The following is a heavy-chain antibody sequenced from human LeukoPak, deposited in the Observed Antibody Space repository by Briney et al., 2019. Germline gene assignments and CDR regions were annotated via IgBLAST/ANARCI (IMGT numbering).Heavy chain of an antibody. CDR2: IYYSGST. Sequence: SETLSLTCTVSGGSISSSSYYRGWIRQPPGKGLEWIGSIYYSGSTYYNPSLKSRVTISVDTSKNQFSLKLSSVTAADTAVYYCARRDYYYYYMDVWGKGTTVTVSS. CDR3: ARRDYYYYYMDV. V-gene: IGHV4-39*01. CDR1: GGSISSSSYY. J-gene: IGHJ6*03.